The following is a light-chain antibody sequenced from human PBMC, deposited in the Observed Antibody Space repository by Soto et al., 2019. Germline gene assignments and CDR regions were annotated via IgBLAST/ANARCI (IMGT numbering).Light chain of an antibody. J-gene: IGLJ1*01. CDR2: AVR. V-gene: IGLV2-14*03. CDR3: CSYAGSSTFDV. Sequence: QSALTQPASLSGSPGQSITISCTGTSSDIGAYDYVSWFQQHPGKAPKLMIYAVRKRPAVVPDRFSGSKSGNTASLTISGLQVEDEADYYCCSYAGSSTFDVFGTGTKVTVL. CDR1: SSDIGAYDY.